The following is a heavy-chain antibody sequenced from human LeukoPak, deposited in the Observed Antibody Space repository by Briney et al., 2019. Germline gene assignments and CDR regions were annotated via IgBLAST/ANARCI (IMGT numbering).Heavy chain of an antibody. CDR1: GGSISSYY. CDR3: ARYGSGSYYAFDI. CDR2: IYDSAST. D-gene: IGHD3-10*01. V-gene: IGHV4-59*01. Sequence: SETLSLTCTVSGGSISSYYWSWIRQPPGKGMEWIGYIYDSASTNYNPSLKSRVTISVDTSKNQFSLKLSSVTAADTAVYYCARYGSGSYYAFDIWGQGTMVTVSS. J-gene: IGHJ3*02.